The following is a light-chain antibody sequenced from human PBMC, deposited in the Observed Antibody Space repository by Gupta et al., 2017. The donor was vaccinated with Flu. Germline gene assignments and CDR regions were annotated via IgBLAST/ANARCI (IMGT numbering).Light chain of an antibody. CDR2: EDS. CDR3: CSDVANNDPV. Sequence: SITISCTGTSTDVGSDKLVSWYQQYAGKDPILLIYEDSKRPAGVSFCFSGSKSGNTASLTISGHQPEDDADYYCCSDVANNDPVFGGGTKVTVL. CDR1: STDVGSDKL. J-gene: IGLJ2*01. V-gene: IGLV2-23*01.